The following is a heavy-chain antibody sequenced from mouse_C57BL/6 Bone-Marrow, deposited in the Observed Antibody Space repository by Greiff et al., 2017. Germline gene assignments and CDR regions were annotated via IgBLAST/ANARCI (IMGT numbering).Heavy chain of an antibody. V-gene: IGHV14-4*01. Sequence: VQLQQSGAELVRPGASVKLSCTASGFNFTDYYMHWVKQRPEQGLEWIGWIDPENGDTEYAPKFQGKATITADTSSNTAYLQLSSLTSEDTAVYYYTTGVHYWGQGTTLTVSS. J-gene: IGHJ2*01. CDR3: TTGVHY. CDR1: GFNFTDYY. CDR2: IDPENGDT.